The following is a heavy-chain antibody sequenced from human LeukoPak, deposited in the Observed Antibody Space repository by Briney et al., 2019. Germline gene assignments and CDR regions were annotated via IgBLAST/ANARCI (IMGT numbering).Heavy chain of an antibody. CDR2: INPNSGDT. D-gene: IGHD5-18*01. J-gene: IGHJ4*02. CDR1: GYTFTGYY. Sequence: ASVKVSCKASGYTFTGYYMHWVRQAPGQGLEWMGWINPNSGDTNYAQRFQGRVTMTRDTSINTAYMELSRLRSDDTAVYYCARDRSPAPGRSYGRGHFDYWGQGTLVTVSS. CDR3: ARDRSPAPGRSYGRGHFDY. V-gene: IGHV1-2*02.